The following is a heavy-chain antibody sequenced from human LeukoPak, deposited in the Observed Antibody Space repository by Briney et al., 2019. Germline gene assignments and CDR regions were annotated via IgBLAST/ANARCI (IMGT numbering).Heavy chain of an antibody. Sequence: PGGSLRLSCAASGFTFSSYWMHWVRQAPGKGRVWVSRINSDGSSTSYADSVKGRFTISRDNAKNTLYLQMNSLRAEDTAVYYCARGGLSDSSGYYLHWGQGTLVTVSS. CDR1: GFTFSSYW. CDR3: ARGGLSDSSGYYLH. D-gene: IGHD3-22*01. CDR2: INSDGSST. J-gene: IGHJ4*02. V-gene: IGHV3-74*01.